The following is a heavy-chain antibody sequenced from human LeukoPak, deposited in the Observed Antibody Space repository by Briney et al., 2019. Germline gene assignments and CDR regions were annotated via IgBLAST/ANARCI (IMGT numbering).Heavy chain of an antibody. CDR1: GFIFSSYA. CDR3: AKKKVGAALYYGMDV. CDR2: ISSSGGGT. J-gene: IGHJ6*02. D-gene: IGHD1-26*01. V-gene: IGHV3-23*01. Sequence: GGSLRLSCAASGFIFSSYAVCWVRQAPGKGLEWVSAISSSGGGTYYADSVKGRFTISRDNSKNTLYLQMNSLRAEDTAVYYRAKKKVGAALYYGMDVWGQGTTVTVSS.